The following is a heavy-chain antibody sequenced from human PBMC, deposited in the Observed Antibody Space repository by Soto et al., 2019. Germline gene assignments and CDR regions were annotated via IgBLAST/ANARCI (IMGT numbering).Heavy chain of an antibody. V-gene: IGHV3-23*01. J-gene: IGHJ4*02. CDR2: ISGSGGST. CDR1: GFTFSRYV. CDR3: AKVPYDFWSGYYPPLYFDY. D-gene: IGHD3-3*01. Sequence: EVQLLESGGGLVQPGGSLRLSCAASGFTFSRYVMSWVRQAPGKGLEWVSGISGSGGSTYYADSVKGRFTISRDNSKNTLDLQMNSLRAEDTAVYYCAKVPYDFWSGYYPPLYFDYGGQGTLVTVSS.